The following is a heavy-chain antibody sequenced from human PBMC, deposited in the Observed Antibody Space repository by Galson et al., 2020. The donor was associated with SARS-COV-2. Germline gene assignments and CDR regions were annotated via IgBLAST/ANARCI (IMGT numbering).Heavy chain of an antibody. D-gene: IGHD3-22*01. Sequence: GGSLRLSCAASGFTFSNYVMHWVRQAPGKGPERVAVISSDGSNSFYADSLKGRFTISRDNSKSTLYLQMNSLRAEDTAVYYCAGSYYYDQYALDIWGQGTMVTVSS. J-gene: IGHJ3*02. CDR1: GFTFSNYV. V-gene: IGHV3-30*04. CDR3: AGSYYYDQYALDI. CDR2: ISSDGSNS.